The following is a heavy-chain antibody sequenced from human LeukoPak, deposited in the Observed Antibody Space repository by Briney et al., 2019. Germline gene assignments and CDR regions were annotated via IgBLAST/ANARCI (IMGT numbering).Heavy chain of an antibody. J-gene: IGHJ4*02. V-gene: IGHV3-30*03. CDR3: ARARGPGYDSGDY. CDR2: ISYDGSNK. CDR1: GFTFSSYG. D-gene: IGHD3-22*01. Sequence: SGGSLRLSCAASGFTFSSYGMHWVRQAPGKGLEWVAVISYDGSNKYYADSVKGRFTISRDNSKNTLYLQMDSLRAEDTAVYYCARARGPGYDSGDYWGQGTLVTVSS.